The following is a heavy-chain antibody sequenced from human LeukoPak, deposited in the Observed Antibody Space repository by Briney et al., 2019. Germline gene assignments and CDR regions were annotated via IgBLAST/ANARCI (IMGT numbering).Heavy chain of an antibody. CDR2: VDPEDGET. J-gene: IGHJ4*02. D-gene: IGHD6-19*01. CDR1: GYTFTDYY. V-gene: IGHV1-69-2*01. CDR3: ATDSPAVAATFDY. Sequence: ASVKVSCKVSGYTFTDYYMHWVQQAPGKGLEWMGLVDPEDGETIYAEKFQGRVTITADTSTDTAYMELSSLRSEDTAVYYCATDSPAVAATFDYWGQGTLVTVSS.